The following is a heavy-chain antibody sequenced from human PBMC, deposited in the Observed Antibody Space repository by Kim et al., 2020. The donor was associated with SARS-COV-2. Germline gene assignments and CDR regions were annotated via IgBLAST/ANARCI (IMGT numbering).Heavy chain of an antibody. V-gene: IGHV1-46*01. J-gene: IGHJ6*02. Sequence: ASVKVSCKASGYTFTSYYMHWVRQAPGQGLEWMGIINPSGGSTSYAQKFQGRVTMTRDTSTSTVYMELSSPRSEDTAVYYCARDPITMVQGVIITTPNYYGMDVWGQGTTVTVSS. CDR1: GYTFTSYY. CDR2: INPSGGST. D-gene: IGHD3-10*01. CDR3: ARDPITMVQGVIITTPNYYGMDV.